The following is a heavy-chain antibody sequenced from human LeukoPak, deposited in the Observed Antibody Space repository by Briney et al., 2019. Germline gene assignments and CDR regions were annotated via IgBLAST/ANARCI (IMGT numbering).Heavy chain of an antibody. CDR1: GYNFTNYW. D-gene: IGHD2-8*01. CDR2: IYPSDSDT. V-gene: IGHV5-51*01. J-gene: IGHJ4*02. Sequence: GESLKISCHGSGYNFTNYWLGSVRQMPGKGLEWMGIIYPSDSDTRYSPSFQGQVTISADKSISTAYLQWNSLKASDTAMYYCAREGAWSQFYFDYWGQGTLVAVSS. CDR3: AREGAWSQFYFDY.